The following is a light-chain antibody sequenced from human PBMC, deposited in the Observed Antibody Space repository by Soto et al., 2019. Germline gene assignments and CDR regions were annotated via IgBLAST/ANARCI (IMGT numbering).Light chain of an antibody. J-gene: IGKJ5*01. CDR1: QSVSNSY. V-gene: IGKV3-20*01. Sequence: EFVLTQSPGTLSLPPGERSTLSCRASQSVSNSYVAWYQQKSGQAPRLLIYDTSSRVTGIPDRLSGSGSGTDFTLTISRLEPEDFAVFYCQQYGTSEIIFGQGTRLEIK. CDR3: QQYGTSEII. CDR2: DTS.